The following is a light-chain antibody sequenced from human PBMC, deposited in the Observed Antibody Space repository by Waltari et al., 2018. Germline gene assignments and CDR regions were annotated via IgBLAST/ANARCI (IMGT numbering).Light chain of an antibody. J-gene: IGKJ5*01. CDR3: QQRGNWPPVT. CDR1: QSVSNY. V-gene: IGKV3-11*01. CDR2: GAS. Sequence: ETVLTQSPATLSLSPGERATLSCRASQSVSNYLAWYQQKPGQAPRLLIDGASNRATGIPARFSGSGSGTDFTLTISSLEPEDFAVYYCQQRGNWPPVTFGQGTRLEIK.